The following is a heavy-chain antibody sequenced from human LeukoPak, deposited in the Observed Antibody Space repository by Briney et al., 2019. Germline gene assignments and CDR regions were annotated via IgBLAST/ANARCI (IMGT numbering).Heavy chain of an antibody. CDR2: IKKDGSEK. CDR3: ARGVTATINYGY. V-gene: IGHV3-7*01. Sequence: GGSLRLSCAASGFTFSSSWMSWVREAPGKGLEWVANIKKDGSEKYHVDSVKGRFTISRDNAKKTLYLQMNSLRAEDTAVYYCARGVTATINYGYWGQGTLVTVSS. J-gene: IGHJ4*02. CDR1: GFTFSSSW. D-gene: IGHD1-26*01.